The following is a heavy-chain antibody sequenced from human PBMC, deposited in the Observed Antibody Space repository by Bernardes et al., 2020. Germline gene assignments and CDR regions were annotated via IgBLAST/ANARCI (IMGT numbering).Heavy chain of an antibody. CDR1: GGSMSGYY. Sequence: SEPLSLTCTVSGGSMSGYYWSWIRQPPGKGLEWIGYIYYSGSTDYNPSLKSRVTISVDRSENQFSLKLSSVSAADTAVYHCARTRITLFGLVIPDVSDIWGQGTMVTVSS. CDR3: ARTRITLFGLVIPDVSDI. J-gene: IGHJ3*02. V-gene: IGHV4-59*01. CDR2: IYYSGST. D-gene: IGHD3-3*01.